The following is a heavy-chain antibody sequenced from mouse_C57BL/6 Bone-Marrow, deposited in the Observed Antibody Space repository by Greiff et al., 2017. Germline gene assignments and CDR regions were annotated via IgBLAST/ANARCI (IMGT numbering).Heavy chain of an antibody. Sequence: ESGPGLVKPSQSLSLTCSVTGYSITSGYYWNWIRQFPGNKLEWMGYISYDGSNNYNPSLKNRISITRDTSKNQFFLKLNSVTTEDTATYYCARGGYGSPAWFAYWGQGTLVTVSA. D-gene: IGHD1-1*01. J-gene: IGHJ3*01. CDR1: GYSITSGYY. CDR3: ARGGYGSPAWFAY. CDR2: ISYDGSN. V-gene: IGHV3-6*01.